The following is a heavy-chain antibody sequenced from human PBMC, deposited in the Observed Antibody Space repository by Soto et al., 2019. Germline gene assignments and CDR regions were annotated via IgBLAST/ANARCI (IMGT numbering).Heavy chain of an antibody. V-gene: IGHV3-11*01. Sequence: GSLRLSCAASAFTFSDYYMGWIRQAPGKGLEWLSYISGNGNTIYYADSVKGRFTVSRDNTKNLLYLQMNSLRAEDTAVYYCAASAVVAAHYWGQGALVTVSS. D-gene: IGHD2-15*01. CDR2: ISGNGNTI. CDR3: AASAVVAAHY. CDR1: AFTFSDYY. J-gene: IGHJ4*02.